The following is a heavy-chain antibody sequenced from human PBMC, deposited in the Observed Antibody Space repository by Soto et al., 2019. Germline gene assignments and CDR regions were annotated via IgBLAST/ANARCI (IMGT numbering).Heavy chain of an antibody. CDR2: IYYSGST. J-gene: IGHJ6*02. CDR1: GGSISSGGYY. D-gene: IGHD3-10*01. V-gene: IGHV4-31*03. Sequence: SETLSLTCTVSGGSISSGGYYWSWIRQHPGKGLEWIGYIYYSGSTYYNPSLKSRVTISVDTSKNQFSLKLSSVTAADTAVYYCARGPMYYYGSGSPNPYGMDVWGQGTTVTVSS. CDR3: ARGPMYYYGSGSPNPYGMDV.